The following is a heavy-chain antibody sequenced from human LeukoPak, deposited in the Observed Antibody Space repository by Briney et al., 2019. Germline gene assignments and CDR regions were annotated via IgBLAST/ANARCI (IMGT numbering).Heavy chain of an antibody. V-gene: IGHV1-69*04. CDR3: ARHGLPTGYFDY. CDR2: IIPILGIA. D-gene: IGHD2-15*01. CDR1: GGTFSSYA. J-gene: IGHJ4*02. Sequence: SVKVSCKASGGTFSSYAISWVRQAPGQGLEWMGRIIPILGIANYAQKFQGRVTITADKSTSTAYMELSSLRSEGTAVYYCARHGLPTGYFDYWGQGTLVTVSS.